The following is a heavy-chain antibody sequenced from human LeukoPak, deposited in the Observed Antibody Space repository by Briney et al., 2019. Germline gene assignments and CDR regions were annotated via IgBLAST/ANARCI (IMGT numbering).Heavy chain of an antibody. V-gene: IGHV1-69*04. Sequence: GASVKVSCKASGGTFSSYAISWVRQAPGQGLEWMGRIIPILGIANYAQNLQGRVTMTTDTSTTTVYMELRSLRSDDTAVYYCARLYSSGWPLECMDVWGQGTTVTVSS. D-gene: IGHD6-19*01. CDR1: GGTFSSYA. CDR2: IIPILGIA. CDR3: ARLYSSGWPLECMDV. J-gene: IGHJ6*02.